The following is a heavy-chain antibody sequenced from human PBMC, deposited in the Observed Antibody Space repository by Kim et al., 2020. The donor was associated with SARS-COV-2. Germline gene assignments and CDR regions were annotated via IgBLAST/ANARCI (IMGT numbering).Heavy chain of an antibody. CDR3: AKFGYDSSGYRDY. J-gene: IGHJ4*02. D-gene: IGHD3-22*01. CDR1: GFTFSSYA. Sequence: GWSLRLSCAASGFTFSSYAMSWVRQAPGKGLEWVSAISGSGGSTYYADSVKGRFTISRDNSKNTLYLQMNSLRAEDTAVYYCAKFGYDSSGYRDYWGQGTLVTVSS. CDR2: ISGSGGST. V-gene: IGHV3-23*01.